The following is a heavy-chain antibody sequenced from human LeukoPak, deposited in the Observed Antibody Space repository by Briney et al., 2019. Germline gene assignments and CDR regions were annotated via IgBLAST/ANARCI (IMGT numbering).Heavy chain of an antibody. J-gene: IGHJ5*02. CDR2: ISSSSTTM. Sequence: GGSLRLSCAASGFTFSNYNMNWVRQAPGKGLEWVSYISSSSTTMYYADSVKGRFTISRDNSKNTLYLQMNSLRAEDTAVYYCAKDLRDIVVVPAANWFDPWGQGTLVTVSS. CDR3: AKDLRDIVVVPAANWFDP. CDR1: GFTFSNYN. D-gene: IGHD2-2*01. V-gene: IGHV3-48*01.